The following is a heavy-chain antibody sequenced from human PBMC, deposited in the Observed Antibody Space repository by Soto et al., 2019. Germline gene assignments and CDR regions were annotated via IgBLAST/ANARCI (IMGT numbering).Heavy chain of an antibody. V-gene: IGHV4-31*03. CDR1: GAALDSGNYY. Sequence: SETLSLTCSVSGAALDSGNYYWGWIRQVPGKGLEWIGHIYVTGAVDYNPSLRDRITISQDTSERQFSLNLRLVTAADTAVYYCARLRIATNNYKWFDPWGQGTLVTVSS. CDR2: IYVTGAV. J-gene: IGHJ5*02. D-gene: IGHD2-21*01. CDR3: ARLRIATNNYKWFDP.